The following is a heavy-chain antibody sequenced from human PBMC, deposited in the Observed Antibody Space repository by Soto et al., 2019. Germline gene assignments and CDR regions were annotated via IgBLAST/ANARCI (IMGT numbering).Heavy chain of an antibody. V-gene: IGHV4-34*01. Sequence: QVQLQQWGAGLLKPSETLSLTCAVYGGSFSGYYWSWIRQPPGKGLEWIGEINHSGSTNYNPSLKSGVTISVDTSKNQFSLKLSSVTAADTAVYYCARNLGYCSGGSCYYGMDVWGQGTTVTVSS. D-gene: IGHD2-15*01. CDR3: ARNLGYCSGGSCYYGMDV. CDR2: INHSGST. J-gene: IGHJ6*02. CDR1: GGSFSGYY.